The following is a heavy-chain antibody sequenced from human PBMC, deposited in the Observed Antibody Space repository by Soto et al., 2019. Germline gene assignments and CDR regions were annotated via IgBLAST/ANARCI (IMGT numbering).Heavy chain of an antibody. J-gene: IGHJ5*02. CDR3: AKYYDFWSGYPSP. CDR2: ISGSGGST. CDR1: EFTFSNYA. Sequence: GGSLRLSCAASEFTFSNYAMSWVRQAPGKGLEWVSAISGSGGSTYYADSVKGRFTISRDNSKNTLYLQMNSLRAEDTAVYYCAKYYDFWSGYPSPWGQGTLVTVSS. V-gene: IGHV3-23*01. D-gene: IGHD3-3*01.